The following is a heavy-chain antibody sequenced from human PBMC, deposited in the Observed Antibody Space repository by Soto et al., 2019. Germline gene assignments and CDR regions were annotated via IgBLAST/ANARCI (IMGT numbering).Heavy chain of an antibody. J-gene: IGHJ6*02. CDR3: ARSEEDSDYYYYGMDV. CDR1: GDTVPSNSVA. D-gene: IGHD2-15*01. CDR2: TYYRPRWYS. Sequence: QTLSLTCVGSGDTVPSNSVAWNWVRQSPSRGLEWLGRTYYRPRWYSDYAVSVRSRIDINADTSKNQVSLQLNSVTPEDTAVYYCARSEEDSDYYYYGMDVWGQGTTVTVS. V-gene: IGHV6-1*01.